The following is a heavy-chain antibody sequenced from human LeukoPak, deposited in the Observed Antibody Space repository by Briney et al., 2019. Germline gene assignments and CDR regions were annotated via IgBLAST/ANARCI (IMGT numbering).Heavy chain of an antibody. CDR3: ATSNLWFGELGSKPYYYMDV. V-gene: IGHV3-7*01. J-gene: IGHJ6*03. CDR1: GFTFSSRDW. Sequence: QPGGTLRLSCVASGFTFSSRDWMTWVRQAPGKGLEWVANIKQDGSEKNYVDSVKGRFTISRDNSKNTLYLQMNSLRAEDTAVYYCATSNLWFGELGSKPYYYMDVWGKGTTVTISS. D-gene: IGHD3-10*01. CDR2: IKQDGSEK.